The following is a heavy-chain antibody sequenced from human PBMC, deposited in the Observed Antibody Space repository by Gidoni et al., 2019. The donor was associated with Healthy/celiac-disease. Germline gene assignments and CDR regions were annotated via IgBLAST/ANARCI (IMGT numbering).Heavy chain of an antibody. Sequence: EVQLLESGGGLVQPGGSLRLSCAASGFPFSSYAMSWVRQAPGKGLEWVSAISGSGGSTYYADSVKGRFTISRDNSKNTLYLQMNSLRAEDTAVYYCAIPDKRYGDYVVGAFDYWGQGTLVTVSS. V-gene: IGHV3-23*01. CDR3: AIPDKRYGDYVVGAFDY. CDR2: ISGSGGST. D-gene: IGHD4-17*01. CDR1: GFPFSSYA. J-gene: IGHJ4*02.